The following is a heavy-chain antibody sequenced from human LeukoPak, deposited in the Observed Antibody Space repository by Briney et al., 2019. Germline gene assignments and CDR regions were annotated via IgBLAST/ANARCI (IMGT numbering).Heavy chain of an antibody. CDR1: GGSISNYY. CDR2: IYYRGDT. Sequence: PSETLSLTCTVSGGSISNYYWSWIRQPPGRGLEWIGYIYYRGDTDYNPSLKSRVSISVDTSKTHFSLKLTPVTAADTAVYYCARTGYCSSKYCDYYGMDVWGQGTTVIVSS. D-gene: IGHD6-13*01. J-gene: IGHJ6*02. CDR3: ARTGYCSSKYCDYYGMDV. V-gene: IGHV4-59*01.